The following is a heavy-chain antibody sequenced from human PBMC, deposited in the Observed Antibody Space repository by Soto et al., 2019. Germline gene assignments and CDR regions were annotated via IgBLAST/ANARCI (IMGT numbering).Heavy chain of an antibody. CDR2: IIPIFGTA. CDR3: ARDRYCSSTSCYSFDY. D-gene: IGHD2-2*02. J-gene: IGHJ4*02. CDR1: GGTFSSYA. Sequence: QVQLVQSGAEVKKPGSSVKVSCKASGGTFSSYAISWVRQAPGQGLEWMGGIIPIFGTANYAQKFQGRVTITADKSTSTAYMELSSLRSEDTAVYYFARDRYCSSTSCYSFDYWGQGTLVTVSS. V-gene: IGHV1-69*06.